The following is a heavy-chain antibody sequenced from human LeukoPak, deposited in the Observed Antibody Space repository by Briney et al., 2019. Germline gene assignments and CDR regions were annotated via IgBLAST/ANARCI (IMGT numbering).Heavy chain of an antibody. J-gene: IGHJ4*02. Sequence: GGSLRLSCVASGFTLSRYGVHWVRQVPGKGLEWVAAIWSGGSNEFYADSVKGRFTISRDDSKNTVYLQMNTLRVEDTAVYYCARGSHPDYCGGDCYPDYWGQGTLVTVSS. CDR1: GFTLSRYG. CDR2: IWSGGSNE. D-gene: IGHD2-21*02. V-gene: IGHV3-33*01. CDR3: ARGSHPDYCGGDCYPDY.